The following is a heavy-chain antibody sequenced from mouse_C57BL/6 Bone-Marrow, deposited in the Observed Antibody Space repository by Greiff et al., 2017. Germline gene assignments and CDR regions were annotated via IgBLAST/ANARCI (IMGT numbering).Heavy chain of an antibody. Sequence: VQLQQPGAELVMPGASVKLSCKASGYTFTSYWMHWVKQRPGQGLEWIGEIDPSDSYTNYNQKLKGKSTFTVDNSSSTACMQLSSLTSEDSAVYYCARGGFDYDYYCFAYWGQGTTLTVSS. D-gene: IGHD2-4*01. CDR2: IDPSDSYT. CDR3: ARGGFDYDYYCFAY. J-gene: IGHJ2*01. V-gene: IGHV1-69*01. CDR1: GYTFTSYW.